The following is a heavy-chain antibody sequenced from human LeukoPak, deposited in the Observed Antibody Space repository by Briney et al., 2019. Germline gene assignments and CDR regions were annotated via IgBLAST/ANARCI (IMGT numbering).Heavy chain of an antibody. CDR3: ARRGSSSDYFDY. CDR2: IYYNENT. Sequence: PSQTLSLTCSVSGGSISSGGSYWSWIRQHPGKGLEWIGHIYYNENTYYNPSLRSRVTMSLDTSKNHFSLSLSSVSAADTAVYCARRGSSSDYFDYWGQGTLVTVSS. CDR1: GGSISSGGSY. V-gene: IGHV4-31*03. J-gene: IGHJ4*02. D-gene: IGHD6-6*01.